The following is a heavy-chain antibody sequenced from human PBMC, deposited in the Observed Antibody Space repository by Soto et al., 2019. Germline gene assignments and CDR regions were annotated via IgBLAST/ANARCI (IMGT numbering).Heavy chain of an antibody. J-gene: IGHJ4*02. Sequence: PSETLSLTCNASGGSITSSGSAWGWIRQSPGKGLEWIGTIDYSGNIYYIPSLKSRITISVDTSKNQFSLKPSSVTAADTAVYYCASLGITIFGVATYYFDYWGQGTLVTVSS. V-gene: IGHV4-39*01. CDR3: ASLGITIFGVATYYFDY. CDR1: GGSITSSGSA. CDR2: IDYSGNI. D-gene: IGHD3-3*01.